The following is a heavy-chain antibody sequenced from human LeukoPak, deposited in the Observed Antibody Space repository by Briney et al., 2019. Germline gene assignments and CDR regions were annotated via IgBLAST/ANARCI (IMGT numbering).Heavy chain of an antibody. V-gene: IGHV4-59*01. Sequence: SETLSLTCTVSGGSISSYYWSWIRQPPGKGLEWIGYIYYSGSTNYNPSLKSRVTISVDTSKNQFSLKLSSVTAADTAVYYCARLSSGWFIDYWGQGTLVTVSS. CDR1: GGSISSYY. J-gene: IGHJ4*02. D-gene: IGHD6-19*01. CDR3: ARLSSGWFIDY. CDR2: IYYSGST.